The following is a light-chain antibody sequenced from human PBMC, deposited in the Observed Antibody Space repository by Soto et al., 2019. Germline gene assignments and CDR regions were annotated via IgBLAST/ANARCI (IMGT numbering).Light chain of an antibody. CDR3: QTYDPPYT. CDR1: QNVNAAY. Sequence: EVVLTQSPGTLSLSSGERATLSCKASQNVNAAYLAWYQQKPGQAPRLLMYATNIRAPGTPDRFSGIGFGTDFTLTISRLEPEDFAVYHCQTYDPPYTFGQGTNLEIK. CDR2: ATN. J-gene: IGKJ2*01. V-gene: IGKV3-20*01.